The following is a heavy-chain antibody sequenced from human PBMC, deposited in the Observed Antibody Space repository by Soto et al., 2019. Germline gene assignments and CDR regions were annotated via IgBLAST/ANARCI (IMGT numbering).Heavy chain of an antibody. CDR3: ALDGGQYVYCYGIVV. CDR1: GYTFTSYD. Sequence: QVQLVQSGAEVKKPGASVKVSCKASGYTFTSYDINWVRQATGQGLEWMGWMNPNSGNTGYAQKFQGRVTMTRNTSISTVYMERGSVRSEGTAVYYCALDGGQYVYCYGIVVWGEGITCTASS. V-gene: IGHV1-8*01. D-gene: IGHD1-1*01. CDR2: MNPNSGNT. J-gene: IGHJ6*04.